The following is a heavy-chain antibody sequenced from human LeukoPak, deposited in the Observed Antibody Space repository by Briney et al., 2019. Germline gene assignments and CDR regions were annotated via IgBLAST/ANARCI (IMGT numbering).Heavy chain of an antibody. CDR2: IYPGDSDT. V-gene: IGHV5-51*01. CDR3: ARRRDPGAFDI. Sequence: GESLKISWKGPGYSFTSYWIGWVRQMPGKGLEWMGIIYPGDSDTIYSPSFQGQVTISADKPISTAYLQWSSLKASDTAMYYCARRRDPGAFDIWGQGTMVTVSS. D-gene: IGHD5-24*01. J-gene: IGHJ3*02. CDR1: GYSFTSYW.